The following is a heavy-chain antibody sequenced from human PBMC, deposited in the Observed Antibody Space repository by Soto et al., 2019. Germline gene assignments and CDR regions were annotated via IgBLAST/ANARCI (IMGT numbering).Heavy chain of an antibody. CDR3: DRDRSNSPDYFDY. J-gene: IGHJ4*02. Sequence: SETLSLTCTVSGGSISSDDYYWSWIRQPPGKGLEWIGNIYYSGRTDYNPSLDSLVIISIDTSKNQFSLNMKSVSAADTAVYYCDRDRSNSPDYFDYWGQGTLVTVSS. V-gene: IGHV4-30-4*01. CDR2: IYYSGRT. D-gene: IGHD6-6*01. CDR1: GGSISSDDYY.